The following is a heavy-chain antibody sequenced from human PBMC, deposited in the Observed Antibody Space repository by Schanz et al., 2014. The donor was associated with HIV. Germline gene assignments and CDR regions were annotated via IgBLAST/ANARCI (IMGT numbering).Heavy chain of an antibody. CDR2: IIPVFGTT. CDR3: ARSHYGDLDH. Sequence: QVQLVQSGAEVKKPGSSVKVSCKASGGTFMTYAISWVRQAPGQGLEWMGGIIPVFGTTNYAQKFQGRVTITADKSTSTAYMELSSLRSEDTAIYFCARSHYGDLDHWGQGTLVTVS. CDR1: GGTFMTYA. J-gene: IGHJ4*01. D-gene: IGHD4-17*01. V-gene: IGHV1-69*06.